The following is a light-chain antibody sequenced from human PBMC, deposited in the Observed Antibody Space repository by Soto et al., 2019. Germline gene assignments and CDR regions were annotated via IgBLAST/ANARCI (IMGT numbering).Light chain of an antibody. V-gene: IGKV4-1*01. CDR3: QPYYTSPYT. J-gene: IGKJ2*01. CDR1: QSVLYSANNKNY. Sequence: DIVMTQSPDSLAVSLGERATINCKSSQSVLYSANNKNYLAWYQQKPGQPPKLLIYWTSTRKSGVPDRFSGSGSGTDFTLTISSLQAEDVAVYYCQPYYTSPYTFGQGTKLEIK. CDR2: WTS.